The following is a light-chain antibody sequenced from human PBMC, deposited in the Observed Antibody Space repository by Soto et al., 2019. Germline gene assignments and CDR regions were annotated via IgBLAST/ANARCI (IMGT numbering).Light chain of an antibody. CDR3: QVWDSGSAHVL. V-gene: IGLV3-21*01. J-gene: IGLJ2*01. Sequence: SSELTQPPSVSVAPGETARFSCGGNNIGSKGVHWYQQKPGQAPVLVIYSDTDLPPVIPERFSGSNSANMATLTISRVEAGDEADYYCQVWDSGSAHVLFGGGTKLTVL. CDR2: SDT. CDR1: NIGSKG.